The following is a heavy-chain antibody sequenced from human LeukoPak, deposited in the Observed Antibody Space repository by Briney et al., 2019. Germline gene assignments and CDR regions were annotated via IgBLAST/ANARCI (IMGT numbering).Heavy chain of an antibody. V-gene: IGHV3-30*02. CDR2: IRYDGSNK. CDR1: GFVFSSYG. CDR3: AKDLGHPRSQ. J-gene: IGHJ4*02. Sequence: GGSLRLSCAASGFVFSSYGMHWVRQAPGKGLEWVALIRYDGSNKYYADSVKGRFTISRDNSKNTLYLQMNSLRAEDTAVYYCAKDLGHPRSQWGQGTLVTVSS. D-gene: IGHD3/OR15-3a*01.